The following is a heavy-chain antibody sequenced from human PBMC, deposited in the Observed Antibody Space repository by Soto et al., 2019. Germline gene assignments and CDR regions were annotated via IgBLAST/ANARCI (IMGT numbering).Heavy chain of an antibody. J-gene: IGHJ4*02. CDR2: ISGGGCST. D-gene: IGHD3-9*01. V-gene: IGHV3-23*01. Sequence: GGSLRLSCAASGFSFAGYAVAWVRQAPGQGLEWVSSISGGGCSTYYADSLKGRFTSSRDNSMRMVHLQMSRLRADDTAVHYCAKTESFNGYYNAFYYWGRGTQVTVSS. CDR1: GFSFAGYA. CDR3: AKTESFNGYYNAFYY.